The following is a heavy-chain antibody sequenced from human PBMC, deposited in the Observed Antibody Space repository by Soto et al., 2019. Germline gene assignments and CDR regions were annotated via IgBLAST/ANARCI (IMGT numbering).Heavy chain of an antibody. CDR1: VFTFSSYV. CDR3: AKDQVSSGRPYYFDY. CDR2: ISGSGGST. D-gene: IGHD6-19*01. Sequence: PGGSLRLSCAASVFTFSSYVMSCVRQAPGKGLEWVSGISGSGGSTYYADSVKGRFTISRDNSKNTLYLQMNSLRAEDTAVYYCAKDQVSSGRPYYFDYWGQGTLVTVSS. J-gene: IGHJ4*02. V-gene: IGHV3-23*01.